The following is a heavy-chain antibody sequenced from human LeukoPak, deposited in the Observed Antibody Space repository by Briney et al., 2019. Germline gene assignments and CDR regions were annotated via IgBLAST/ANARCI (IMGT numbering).Heavy chain of an antibody. CDR3: ARVGYYESSGYYEY. V-gene: IGHV1-2*06. CDR1: GYTLTDYC. Sequence: ASVKVSCKASGYTLTDYCMHWVRQAPGQGLEWMGRINPNSGGTNSAQKFQGRVTMTRDTSISTVYMELSRLRSDDTAVYYCARVGYYESSGYYEYWGQGTLVTVSS. D-gene: IGHD3-22*01. CDR2: INPNSGGT. J-gene: IGHJ4*02.